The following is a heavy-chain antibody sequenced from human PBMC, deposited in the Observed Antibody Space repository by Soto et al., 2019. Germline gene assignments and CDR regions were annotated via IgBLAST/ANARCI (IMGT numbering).Heavy chain of an antibody. D-gene: IGHD2-15*01. Sequence: QLQLQESGPGLVKPSETLSLTCTVSGGSISSESYFWGWVRQPSGKGLEWLGTISYSGSPFYNPSLTGRVTLSVDASKNQFCLRLSAVTAADSAVYFCAALLGHCSGGTCFFRWFDPWGQGTLVTVSS. J-gene: IGHJ5*02. V-gene: IGHV4-39*01. CDR3: AALLGHCSGGTCFFRWFDP. CDR2: ISYSGSP. CDR1: GGSISSESYF.